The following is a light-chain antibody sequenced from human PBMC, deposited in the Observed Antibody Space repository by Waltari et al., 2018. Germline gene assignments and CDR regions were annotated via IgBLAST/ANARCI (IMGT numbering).Light chain of an antibody. V-gene: IGLV4-69*01. CDR2: ITRDGSH. CDR1: SGHSHYA. CDR3: QTWGAGIRV. Sequence: QLVLTQSPSASASLGASVTLPCTLSSGHSHYAIPWPQQQAEKGPRYLMKITRDGSHNKGDGIPDRFSGSTSGAERYLTISSLQSEDEADYYCQTWGAGIRVFGTGTKVTVL. J-gene: IGLJ1*01.